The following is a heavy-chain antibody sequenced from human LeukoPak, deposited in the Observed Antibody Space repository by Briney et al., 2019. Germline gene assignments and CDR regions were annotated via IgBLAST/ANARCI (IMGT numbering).Heavy chain of an antibody. D-gene: IGHD3-3*01. CDR2: ISSSGSTI. J-gene: IGHJ6*02. CDR1: GFTFSDYY. Sequence: PGGSLRLSSAASGFTFSDYYMSWIRQAPGKGLEWVSYISSSGSTIYYADSVKGRFTISRDNAKNSLYLQMNSLRAEDTAVYYCARDLPDGVVISRPYYYYYGMDVWGQGTTVTVSS. CDR3: ARDLPDGVVISRPYYYYYGMDV. V-gene: IGHV3-11*01.